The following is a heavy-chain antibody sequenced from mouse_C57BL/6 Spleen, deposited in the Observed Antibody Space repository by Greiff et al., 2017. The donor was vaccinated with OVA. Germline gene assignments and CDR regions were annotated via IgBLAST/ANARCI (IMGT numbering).Heavy chain of an antibody. CDR1: GYTFTSYW. D-gene: IGHD5-1*01. Sequence: QVQLQQPGAELVRPGSSVKLSCKASGYTFTSYWMDWVKQRPGQGLEWIGNIYPSDSETHYNQKFKDKATLTVDKSSSTAYMQLSSLTSEDSAVYYGARQDLPISWYFDVWGTGTTVTVSS. CDR2: IYPSDSET. CDR3: ARQDLPISWYFDV. V-gene: IGHV1-61*01. J-gene: IGHJ1*03.